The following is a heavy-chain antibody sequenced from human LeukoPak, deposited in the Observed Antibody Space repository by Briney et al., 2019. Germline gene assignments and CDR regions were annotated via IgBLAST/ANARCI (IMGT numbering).Heavy chain of an antibody. V-gene: IGHV4-34*01. CDR3: ALYDPDHYYMDV. Sequence: PSETLSLTCAVYGGSLSGYYWSWIRQPPGKGLEWIGEINHSGSTNYNPSLKSRVTISVDTSKNQFSLKLSSVTAADTAVYYCALYDPDHYYMDVWGKGTTVTVSS. J-gene: IGHJ6*03. CDR1: GGSLSGYY. CDR2: INHSGST. D-gene: IGHD2-2*02.